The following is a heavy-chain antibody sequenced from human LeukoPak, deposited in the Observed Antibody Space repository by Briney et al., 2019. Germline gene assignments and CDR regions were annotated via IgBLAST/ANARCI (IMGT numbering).Heavy chain of an antibody. D-gene: IGHD3-3*01. V-gene: IGHV3-11*04. CDR1: GFTFSDYY. CDR2: ISSSGSTI. J-gene: IGHJ4*02. Sequence: GGSLRLSCAASGFTFSDYYMSWIRQAPGKGLEWVSDISSSGSTIYYADSVKGRFTISRDNAKNSLYLQMNSLRAEDTAVYYCASHPSYDFWSGGEVVGTTNWGQGTLVTVSS. CDR3: ASHPSYDFWSGGEVVGTTN.